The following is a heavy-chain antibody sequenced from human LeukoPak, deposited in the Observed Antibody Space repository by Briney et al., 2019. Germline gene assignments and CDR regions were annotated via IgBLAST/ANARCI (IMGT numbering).Heavy chain of an antibody. CDR1: GGSISSYY. CDR3: ASLAAAGTRNWFDP. D-gene: IGHD6-13*01. J-gene: IGHJ5*02. Sequence: PSETLSLTCTVSGGSISSYYWSWIRQPPGKGLEWIGYIYYSGSTNYNPSLKSRVTISVDTSKNQFSLKLSSVTAADTAVYYCASLAAAGTRNWFDPWGQGTLVTVSS. V-gene: IGHV4-59*01. CDR2: IYYSGST.